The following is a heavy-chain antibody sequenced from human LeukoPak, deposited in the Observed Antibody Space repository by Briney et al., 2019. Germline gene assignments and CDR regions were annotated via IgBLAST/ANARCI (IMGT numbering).Heavy chain of an antibody. Sequence: SETLSRTCTVSGGSISSYYWSWLRQPAGKGLEWIGRIYTSGSTNYNPSLKSRVTISVDTSKHQFSLKLSSVTAADTAVYYCARRGPYSSSWFDRGNYFDYWGQGTLVTVSS. CDR3: ARRGPYSSSWFDRGNYFDY. CDR2: IYTSGST. V-gene: IGHV4-4*07. D-gene: IGHD6-13*01. J-gene: IGHJ4*02. CDR1: GGSISSYY.